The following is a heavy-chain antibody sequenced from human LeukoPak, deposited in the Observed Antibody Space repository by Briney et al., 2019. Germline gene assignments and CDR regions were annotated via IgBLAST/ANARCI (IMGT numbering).Heavy chain of an antibody. J-gene: IGHJ6*02. Sequence: TSETLSLTCAVYGGSFSGYYWSWIRQPPGKGLEWIGEINHSGSTNYNPSLKSRVTISVDTSKNQFSLKLSSVTAADTAVYYCARGLRYFDWLTLRPNYYYCGMDVWGQGTTVTVSS. D-gene: IGHD3-9*01. CDR1: GGSFSGYY. CDR3: ARGLRYFDWLTLRPNYYYCGMDV. V-gene: IGHV4-34*01. CDR2: INHSGST.